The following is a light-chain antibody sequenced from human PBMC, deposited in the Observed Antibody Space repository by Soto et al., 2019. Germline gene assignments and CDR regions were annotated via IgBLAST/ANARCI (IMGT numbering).Light chain of an antibody. CDR1: QSISSY. CDR2: AAS. V-gene: IGKV1-39*01. Sequence: DIQMTQSPSSLSASVGDRVTITCRASQSISSYLNWYQHKPGKAPKLLIYAASSLQTGVPSRFSGSRSGTDFALTISSLQRDDFATYYCQQNDSFPRTFGQGTKVDIK. J-gene: IGKJ1*01. CDR3: QQNDSFPRT.